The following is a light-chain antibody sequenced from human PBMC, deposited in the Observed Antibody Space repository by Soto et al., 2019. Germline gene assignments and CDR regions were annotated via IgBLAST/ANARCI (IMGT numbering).Light chain of an antibody. V-gene: IGLV2-14*01. J-gene: IGLJ1*01. Sequence: QSVLTQPASVSGSPGQSITISCTGTRSDVGGYNYVSWYQQHPGKAPKLIIYEVSNRPSGVSNRFSGSKSGNTASLTISGLQAEDEADYYCSSYTGTDTLVVFGSGTKVTVL. CDR2: EVS. CDR3: SSYTGTDTLVV. CDR1: RSDVGGYNY.